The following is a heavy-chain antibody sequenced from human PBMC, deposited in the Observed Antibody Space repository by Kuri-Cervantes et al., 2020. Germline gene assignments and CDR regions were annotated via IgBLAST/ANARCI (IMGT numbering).Heavy chain of an antibody. CDR1: GFTFSSYG. CDR2: IKQDGSEK. Sequence: GGSLRLSCAASGFTFSSYGMHWVRQAPGKGLEWVANIKQDGSEKYYVDSVKGRFTISRDNAKNSLYLQMNSLRAEDTAVYYCAKHYYYGSGRPFDYWGQGTLVTVSS. D-gene: IGHD3-10*01. V-gene: IGHV3-7*01. CDR3: AKHYYYGSGRPFDY. J-gene: IGHJ4*02.